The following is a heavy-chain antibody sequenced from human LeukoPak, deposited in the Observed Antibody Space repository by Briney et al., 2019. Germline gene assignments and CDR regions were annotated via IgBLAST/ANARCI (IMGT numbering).Heavy chain of an antibody. V-gene: IGHV4-59*01. CDR2: IYYSGST. Sequence: SETLSLTCTVSGGSISSYYWSWIRQPPGKGLEWIGYIYYSGSTNYNPSLKSRVTISVDTSKNQFSLKLSSVTAADTAVYYCARGEGVAAAVNYYYYMDVWGKGTTVTVSS. CDR3: ARGEGVAAAVNYYYYMDV. CDR1: GGSISSYY. J-gene: IGHJ6*03. D-gene: IGHD6-13*01.